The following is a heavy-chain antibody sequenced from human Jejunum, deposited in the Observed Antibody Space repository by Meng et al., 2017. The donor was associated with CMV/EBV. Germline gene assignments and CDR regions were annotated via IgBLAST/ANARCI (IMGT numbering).Heavy chain of an antibody. J-gene: IGHJ6*02. V-gene: IGHV1-69*10. Sequence: KASGDTFSDYGITWVRQAPGQGLEWMGGIIPAPGIANYAQKFRGRVTITADKSTSTAYMELSSLSSEDTAVHYCARDQDYYGMDVWGQGTTVTVSS. CDR2: IIPAPGIA. CDR3: ARDQDYYGMDV. CDR1: GDTFSDYG.